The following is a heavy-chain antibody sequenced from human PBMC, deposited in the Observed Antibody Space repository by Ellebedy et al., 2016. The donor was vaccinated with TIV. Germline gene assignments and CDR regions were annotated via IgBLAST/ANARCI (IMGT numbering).Heavy chain of an antibody. CDR1: GDSVSTDIG. D-gene: IGHD3-16*01. Sequence: SETLSLTCVISGDSVSTDIGWYWIRQSPSRGLAWLGRTYYRSKWNNDYAVSLKSRITINPDTSKNQFSLQLNSVTPEDTAVYYCARGWFGSGMGVWGQGTTVTVSS. CDR2: TYYRSKWNN. V-gene: IGHV6-1*01. CDR3: ARGWFGSGMGV. J-gene: IGHJ6*02.